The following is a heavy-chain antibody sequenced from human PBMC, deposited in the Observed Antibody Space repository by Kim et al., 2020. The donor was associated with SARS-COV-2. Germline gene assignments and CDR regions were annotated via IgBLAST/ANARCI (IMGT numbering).Heavy chain of an antibody. Sequence: GGSLRLSCTASGFTFGDYAMSWFRQAPGKGLEWVGFIRSKAYGGTTEYAASVKGRFTISRDDSKSIAYLQMNSLKTEDTAVYYCTREKDIVVVVGAYSWFDPWGQGTLVTVSS. J-gene: IGHJ5*02. CDR1: GFTFGDYA. CDR3: TREKDIVVVVGAYSWFDP. CDR2: IRSKAYGGTT. D-gene: IGHD2-15*01. V-gene: IGHV3-49*03.